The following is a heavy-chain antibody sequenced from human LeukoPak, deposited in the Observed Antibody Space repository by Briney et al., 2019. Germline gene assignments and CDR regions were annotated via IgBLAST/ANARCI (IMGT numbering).Heavy chain of an antibody. V-gene: IGHV1-18*01. CDR1: GGTFSSYA. D-gene: IGHD6-19*01. CDR2: ISAYNGNT. J-gene: IGHJ4*02. CDR3: ARVVAVAGPPSDY. Sequence: ASVKVSCKASGGTFSSYAISWVRQAPGQGLEWMGWISAYNGNTNYAQKLQGRVTMTTDTSTSTAYMELRSLRSDDTAVYYCARVVAVAGPPSDYWGQGTLVTVSS.